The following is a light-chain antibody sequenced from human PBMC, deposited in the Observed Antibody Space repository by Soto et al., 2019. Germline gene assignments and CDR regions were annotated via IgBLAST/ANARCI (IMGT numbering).Light chain of an antibody. V-gene: IGLV1-47*01. J-gene: IGLJ2*01. CDR3: ATWDDSLSGVL. CDR1: DSNIGSNS. Sequence: QSVLTQPPSVSGTPGQRVSITCSGSDSNIGSNSVHWYQQVPGMAPKLLVYKSDQRPSGVPDRFSGSKSVTSASLAISGLRAEDEAEYYCATWDDSLSGVLFGGGTKVTVL. CDR2: KSD.